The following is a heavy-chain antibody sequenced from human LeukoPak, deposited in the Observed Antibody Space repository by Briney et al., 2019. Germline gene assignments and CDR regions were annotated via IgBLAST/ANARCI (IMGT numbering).Heavy chain of an antibody. CDR3: AREGPGRFGAPGPNVYSIDY. J-gene: IGHJ4*02. Sequence: SETLSLTCAVYGGSFSSYYWSWIRQPPGKGLEWIGCIYSSGSTNYNPSLKSRVTISVATSKNQFSLKLTSVTAADTAVYFCAREGPGRFGAPGPNVYSIDYWGQGALVTVSS. V-gene: IGHV4-59*01. CDR2: IYSSGST. D-gene: IGHD3-10*01. CDR1: GGSFSSYY.